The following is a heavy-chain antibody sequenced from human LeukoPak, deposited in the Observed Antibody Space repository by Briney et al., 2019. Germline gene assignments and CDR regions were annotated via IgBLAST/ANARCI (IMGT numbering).Heavy chain of an antibody. CDR3: VKGSGTNDYGMDT. D-gene: IGHD3-10*01. Sequence: GGSLRPSCAASGFTFNRCGMHWVRQAPGKGLDWVAVIVYDGSHQYYTDSVKGRFTISRDKSKNTVFLQMDSLRAEDTGVYYCVKGSGTNDYGMDTWGQGTTVTVPS. CDR2: IVYDGSHQ. CDR1: GFTFNRCG. V-gene: IGHV3-30*18. J-gene: IGHJ6*02.